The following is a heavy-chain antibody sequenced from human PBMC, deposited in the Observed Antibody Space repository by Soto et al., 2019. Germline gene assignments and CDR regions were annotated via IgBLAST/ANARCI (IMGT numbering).Heavy chain of an antibody. Sequence: QVQLQESGPGLVKPSQTLSLTCTVSGGSISSGGYYWSWIRQHPGKGLEWIGYIYYSGSTYYNPSLKRRVTRSVDTSKNQFSLKLRSGTAADTAGYYWARVRGGGPFDDWGQGTLVTAAS. CDR3: ARVRGGGPFDD. D-gene: IGHD1-26*01. J-gene: IGHJ4*02. CDR1: GGSISSGGYY. V-gene: IGHV4-31*03. CDR2: IYYSGST.